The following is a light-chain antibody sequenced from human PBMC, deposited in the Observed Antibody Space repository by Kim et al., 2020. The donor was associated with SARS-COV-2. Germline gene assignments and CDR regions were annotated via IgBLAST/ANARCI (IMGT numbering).Light chain of an antibody. CDR1: SLRGYY. CDR3: NTRDGSTYPLV. Sequence: ALGQTVRITCQGDSLRGYYASWYQLKPGQAPVVVIYGKNNRLSGIPDRFSGSSSGNTASLTITGAQAEDEADYYCNTRDGSTYPLVFGGGTKLTVL. V-gene: IGLV3-19*01. J-gene: IGLJ2*01. CDR2: GKN.